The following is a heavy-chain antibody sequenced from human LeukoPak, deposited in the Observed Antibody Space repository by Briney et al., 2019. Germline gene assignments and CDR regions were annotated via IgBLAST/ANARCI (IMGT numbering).Heavy chain of an antibody. CDR1: GFTFSSYW. J-gene: IGHJ4*02. Sequence: GGSLRLSCAASGFTFSSYWMSWVRQAPGKGLEWVANIKQDGSEKYYVDSVKGRFTISRDNAKNSLYLQMNSLRAEDTAVYYCARESYSSSWYKGNWGQGTLVTVSS. D-gene: IGHD6-13*01. CDR2: IKQDGSEK. CDR3: ARESYSSSWYKGN. V-gene: IGHV3-7*01.